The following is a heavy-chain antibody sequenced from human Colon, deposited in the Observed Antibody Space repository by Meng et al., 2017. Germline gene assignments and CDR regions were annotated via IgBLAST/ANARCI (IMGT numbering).Heavy chain of an antibody. D-gene: IGHD6-19*01. CDR1: GFTFSDYY. J-gene: IGHJ4*02. CDR3: ARETYAAVAD. V-gene: IGHV3-11*01. CDR2: IVSSGTFT. Sequence: QVQLVEAGGGLVKPGGSLRFSCPASGFTFSDYYMGWIRQAPGKGLEWVSYIVSSGTFTHYADSVKGRFTISRDNAKNLLYLQMDSLRVEDTAVYYCARETYAAVADWGQGTLVTVSS.